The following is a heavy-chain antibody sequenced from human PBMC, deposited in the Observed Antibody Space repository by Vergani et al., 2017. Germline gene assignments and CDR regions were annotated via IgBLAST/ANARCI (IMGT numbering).Heavy chain of an antibody. CDR3: TRRRDGYKNHLHTNYYYYYGMDV. D-gene: IGHD5-24*01. CDR2: ISYDGTQK. V-gene: IGHV3-30*03. Sequence: QVHLVESGGGVVQPGRSLRLSCVVSGFTSSYYGMHWVRQAPGKGLEWVAVISYDGTQKYYADSVKGRFTISRDNSKSTLYLQMNSLRTEDTAVYYCTRRRDGYKNHLHTNYYYYYGMDVWGQGTTVTVSS. J-gene: IGHJ6*02. CDR1: GFTSSYYG.